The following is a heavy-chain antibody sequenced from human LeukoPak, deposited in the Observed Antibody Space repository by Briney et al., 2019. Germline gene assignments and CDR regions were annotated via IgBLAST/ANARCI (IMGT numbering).Heavy chain of an antibody. CDR2: INHSGST. CDR1: GGFFSGYY. D-gene: IGHD4-23*01. V-gene: IGHV4-34*01. CDR3: ARDGYGGNDGGY. Sequence: SETLSLTCAVYGGFFSGYYWSWIRQPPGKGLEWIGEINHSGSTNYNPSLKSRVTISVDTSKNQFSLKLSSVTAADTAVYYCARDGYGGNDGGYWGQGTLVTVSS. J-gene: IGHJ4*02.